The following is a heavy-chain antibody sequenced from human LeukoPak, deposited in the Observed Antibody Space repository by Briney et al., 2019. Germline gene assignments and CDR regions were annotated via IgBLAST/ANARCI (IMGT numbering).Heavy chain of an antibody. D-gene: IGHD1-26*01. J-gene: IGHJ3*02. CDR3: ATAVVVGDAFDI. Sequence: ASVKVSCKASGYTFTSYDINWVRQATGQGLEWMGWMNPNSGNTGYAQKFQGRVTMTRNTSISTAYMELSSLRSEDTAVYYCATAVVVGDAFDIWGQGTMVTVSS. CDR2: MNPNSGNT. V-gene: IGHV1-8*01. CDR1: GYTFTSYD.